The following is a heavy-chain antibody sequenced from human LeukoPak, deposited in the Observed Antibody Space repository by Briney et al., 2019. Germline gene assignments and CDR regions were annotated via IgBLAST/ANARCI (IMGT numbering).Heavy chain of an antibody. V-gene: IGHV4-38-2*02. CDR1: GGSISTYY. CDR2: VHHSGRT. J-gene: IGHJ5*02. D-gene: IGHD3-3*01. Sequence: SETLSLTCTVSGGSISTYYWNWIRQPPGKGLEWIGSVHHSGRTYYNPSLKSRVTISVDTSKNQFSLKLNSVTAADTAVYYCARDHLANLASRLFDPWGQGSLVTVSS. CDR3: ARDHLANLASRLFDP.